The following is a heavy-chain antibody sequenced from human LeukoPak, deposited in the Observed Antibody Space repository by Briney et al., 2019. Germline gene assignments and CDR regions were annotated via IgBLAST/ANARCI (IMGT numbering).Heavy chain of an antibody. CDR2: IYPGDSDT. CDR3: ARVGTTNYGSGSYYVDY. J-gene: IGHJ4*02. CDR1: GYSFTSYW. Sequence: GESLKISCKGSGYSFTSYWIGWVRQMPGKGLEWMGIIYPGDSDTRYSPSFQGQVTISADKSISTAYLQWSSLKASDTAMYYCARVGTTNYGSGSYYVDYWGQGTLVAVSS. D-gene: IGHD3-10*01. V-gene: IGHV5-51*01.